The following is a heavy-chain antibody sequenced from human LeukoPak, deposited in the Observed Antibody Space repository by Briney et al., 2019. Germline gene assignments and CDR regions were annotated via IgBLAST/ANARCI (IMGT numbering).Heavy chain of an antibody. Sequence: ASVKVSCKASGYTFTVYYMHWVRQAPGQGLEWMGWINPNSGGTNYAQKFQGRVTMTRDTSISTAYMELSRLRSDDTAVYYCARGGPIVVVPAAINALLGNWGQGTLVTVSS. CDR2: INPNSGGT. V-gene: IGHV1-2*02. CDR3: ARGGPIVVVPAAINALLGN. J-gene: IGHJ4*02. CDR1: GYTFTVYY. D-gene: IGHD2-2*01.